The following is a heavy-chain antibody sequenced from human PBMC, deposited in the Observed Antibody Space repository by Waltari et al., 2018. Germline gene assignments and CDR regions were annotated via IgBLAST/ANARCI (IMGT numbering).Heavy chain of an antibody. CDR2: IYSKGST. Sequence: QLQLQESGPGLVKPSETLSLTCTVSGVSFNDDNTCWGWIRQPTGEWLEWVWSIYSKGSTFYKTSLKIRISVSIYTPNNQFSRNLTSVTAADTAVYVCARGGSSYYDAYGTWGQGSMVIVSS. J-gene: IGHJ3*02. D-gene: IGHD1-26*01. V-gene: IGHV4-39*07. CDR3: ARGGSSYYDAYGT. CDR1: GVSFNDDNTC.